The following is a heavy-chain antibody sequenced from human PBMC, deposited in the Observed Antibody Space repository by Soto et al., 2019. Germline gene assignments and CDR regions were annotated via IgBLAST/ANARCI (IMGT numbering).Heavy chain of an antibody. D-gene: IGHD3-3*01. Sequence: ASVKVSCKASGYTFTGYYMHWVRQAPGQGLEWMGWINPNSGGTNYAQKFQGWVTMTRDTSISTAYMELSRLRSDDTAVYYCARERDDDPNPPYYYYGMDVWGQGTTVTVSS. CDR1: GYTFTGYY. V-gene: IGHV1-2*04. J-gene: IGHJ6*02. CDR3: ARERDDDPNPPYYYYGMDV. CDR2: INPNSGGT.